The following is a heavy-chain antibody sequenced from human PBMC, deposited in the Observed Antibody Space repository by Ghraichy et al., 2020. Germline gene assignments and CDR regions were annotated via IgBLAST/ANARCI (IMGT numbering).Heavy chain of an antibody. CDR2: IWFDGNDK. CDR1: GFTFSKYG. V-gene: IGHV3-33*07. J-gene: IGHJ4*02. D-gene: IGHD3-22*01. CDR3: ARMGGYYWYYFDY. Sequence: GGSLRLSCSASGFTFSKYGMYWVRQAPGKGLEWVAVIWFDGNDKYYADSVKGRFTISRDNSKNTLYLQMNSLRAEDTAVYYCARMGGYYWYYFDYWGQGTLVTVSS.